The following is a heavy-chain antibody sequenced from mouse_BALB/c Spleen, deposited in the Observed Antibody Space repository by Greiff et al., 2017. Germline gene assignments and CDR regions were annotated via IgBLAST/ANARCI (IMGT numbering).Heavy chain of an antibody. CDR2: INPSSGYT. D-gene: IGHD2-2*01. CDR3: ARYGYDAPYY. J-gene: IGHJ2*01. V-gene: IGHV1-4*01. CDR1: GYTFNSYT. Sequence: QVQLQQSGAELARPGASVKMSCKASGYTFNSYTMHWVKQRPGQGLEWIGYINPSSGYTNYNQKFKDKATLTADKSSSTAYMQLSSLTSEDSAVYYCARYGYDAPYYWGQGTTLTVSS.